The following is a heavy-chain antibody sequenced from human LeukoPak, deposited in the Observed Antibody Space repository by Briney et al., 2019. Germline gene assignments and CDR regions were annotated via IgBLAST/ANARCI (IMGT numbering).Heavy chain of an antibody. CDR1: GFTFTGYY. CDR2: INPNTGGT. J-gene: IGHJ4*02. V-gene: IGHV1-2*02. Sequence: GASVKVSCKASGFTFTGYYIHWVRQAPGQGLEWMGRINPNTGGTNYAQKFQGRVTMTRDTSISTAYMELGGLRSDDTAVYYCARGFGKAAGPYWGQGTLVTVSS. D-gene: IGHD6-13*01. CDR3: ARGFGKAAGPY.